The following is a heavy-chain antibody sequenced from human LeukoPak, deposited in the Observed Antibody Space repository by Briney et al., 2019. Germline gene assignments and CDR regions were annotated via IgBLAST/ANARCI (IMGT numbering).Heavy chain of an antibody. CDR2: IYYSGST. Sequence: PSETLSLTCTVSGGSISSYYWSWIRQPPGKGLEWIGYIYYSGSTNYNPSLKSRVTLSVDTSKNQFSLKLSSVTAADTAVYYCARALASGWSCFDYWGQGTLVTVSS. CDR3: ARALASGWSCFDY. D-gene: IGHD6-19*01. V-gene: IGHV4-59*01. J-gene: IGHJ4*02. CDR1: GGSISSYY.